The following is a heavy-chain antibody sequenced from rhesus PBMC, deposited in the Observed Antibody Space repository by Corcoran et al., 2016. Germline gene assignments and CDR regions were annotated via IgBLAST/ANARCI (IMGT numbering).Heavy chain of an antibody. CDR3: ARGTEAVSLDC. D-gene: IGHD3-3*01. J-gene: IGHJ4*01. CDR1: GGSISDSYR. CDR2: SYGRSTST. Sequence: QVQLQESGPGVVKPSETLYLTCAVSGGSISDSYRWSWIRQPTGKGLEWIGYSYGRSTSTNYYPSLKSRVTSSKDTSKNQFSLKRSAVTAADTAGDYCARGTEAVSLDCWGQGVLVTVSS. V-gene: IGHV4S10*01.